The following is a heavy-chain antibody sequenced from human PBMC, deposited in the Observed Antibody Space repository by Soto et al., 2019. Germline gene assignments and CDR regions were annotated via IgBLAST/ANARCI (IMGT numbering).Heavy chain of an antibody. CDR2: INAGNGNT. CDR3: ARSDGPLVNY. V-gene: IGHV1-3*01. J-gene: IGHJ4*02. CDR1: GYTFTSYA. Sequence: QVQLVQSGAEVKKPGASVKVSCKASGYTFTSYAMHWVRQAPGQRLEWMGLINAGNGNTKYSQKFQGSVTITRDTSASTTYMELSSLRSEDTAVYYCARSDGPLVNYWGQGTLVTSSS. D-gene: IGHD2-8*02.